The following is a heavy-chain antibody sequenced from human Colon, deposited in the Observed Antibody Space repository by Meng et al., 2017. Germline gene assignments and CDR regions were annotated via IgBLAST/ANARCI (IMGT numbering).Heavy chain of an antibody. CDR2: ISGTGAVT. CDR1: ELTFSSYA. Sequence: GESLKISCLVSELTFSSYAMSWVRQAPGKGLEWVSAISGTGAVTYYADSVKGRFTVSRDNSKSTVFLEMSSLRGDDTAIYYCAKSPTQQFYDWVIDFWGQGTLVTVSS. D-gene: IGHD3/OR15-3a*01. V-gene: IGHV3-23*01. J-gene: IGHJ4*02. CDR3: AKSPTQQFYDWVIDF.